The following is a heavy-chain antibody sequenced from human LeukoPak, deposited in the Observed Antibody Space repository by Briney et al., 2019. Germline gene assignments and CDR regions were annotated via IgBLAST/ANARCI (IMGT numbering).Heavy chain of an antibody. V-gene: IGHV3-38-3*01. CDR3: AKGSSGPMYYFDY. Sequence: AGSLRLSCAASGFTVSSNEMSWVRQAPGKGLEWVSSISGGSTYYADSRKGRFTISRGNSKNTLYLQMNSLRAEDTAVYYCAKGSSGPMYYFDYWGQGTLVTVSS. D-gene: IGHD6-13*01. CDR1: GFTVSSNE. CDR2: ISGGST. J-gene: IGHJ4*02.